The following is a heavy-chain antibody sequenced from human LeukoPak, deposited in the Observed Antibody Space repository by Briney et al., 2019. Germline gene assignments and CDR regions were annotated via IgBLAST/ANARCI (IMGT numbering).Heavy chain of an antibody. CDR1: GFTFSSYS. D-gene: IGHD3-9*01. CDR2: ISSSSSYI. V-gene: IGHV3-21*01. Sequence: MAGGSLRLSCAASGFTFSSYSMNWVRQAPGKGLEWVSSISSSSSYIYYADSVKGRFTISRDNAKNSLYLQMNSLRAEDTAVYYCARESPYYDILTGSRLYYFDYWGQGTLVTVSS. CDR3: ARESPYYDILTGSRLYYFDY. J-gene: IGHJ4*02.